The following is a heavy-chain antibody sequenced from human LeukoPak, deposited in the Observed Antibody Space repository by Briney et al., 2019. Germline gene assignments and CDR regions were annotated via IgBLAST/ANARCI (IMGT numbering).Heavy chain of an antibody. J-gene: IGHJ4*02. Sequence: PSETLSLTCTVSGGSISSGSYYWSWIRQPAGEGLEWIGRIYTSGSTYYNPSLKSRVTISVDTSKNQFSLKLSSVTAADTAVYYCARGGSYLNSPFDYWGQGTLVTVSS. CDR1: GGSISSGSYY. CDR2: IYTSGST. D-gene: IGHD1-26*01. CDR3: ARGGSYLNSPFDY. V-gene: IGHV4-61*02.